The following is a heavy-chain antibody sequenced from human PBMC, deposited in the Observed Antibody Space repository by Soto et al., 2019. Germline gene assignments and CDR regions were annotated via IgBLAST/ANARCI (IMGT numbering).Heavy chain of an antibody. J-gene: IGHJ4*02. V-gene: IGHV3-33*01. CDR1: GFTFSSYG. D-gene: IGHD2-15*01. CDR3: ASGYCSGGSCYSADY. CDR2: IWYDGSNK. Sequence: QVQLVESGGGVVQPGRSLRLSCAASGFTFSSYGMHWVRQAPGKGLEGVAVIWYDGSNKYYADSVKGRFTISRDNSKNTLYLQTNSLRAEDTAVYYCASGYCSGGSCYSADYWGQGTLVTVSS.